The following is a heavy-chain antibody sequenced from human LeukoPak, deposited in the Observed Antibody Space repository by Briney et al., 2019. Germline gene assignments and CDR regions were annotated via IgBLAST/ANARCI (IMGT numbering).Heavy chain of an antibody. CDR2: ISYDGSNK. Sequence: GGSLRLSCAASGFTFSSYAMHWVRQAPGKGLEWVAVISYDGSNKYYADSVKGRFTISRDNSKNTLYLQMNSLRAEDTAVYYCARDVAWFPSMIVVVISYYFDYWGQGNLVTVSS. CDR1: GFTFSSYA. CDR3: ARDVAWFPSMIVVVISYYFDY. V-gene: IGHV3-30-3*01. D-gene: IGHD3-22*01. J-gene: IGHJ4*02.